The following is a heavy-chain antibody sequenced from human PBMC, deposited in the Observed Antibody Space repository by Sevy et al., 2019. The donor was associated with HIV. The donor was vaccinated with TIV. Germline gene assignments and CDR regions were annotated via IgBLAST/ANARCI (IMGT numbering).Heavy chain of an antibody. CDR1: GFTFSDYY. V-gene: IGHV3-11*01. Sequence: GGSLRLSCAASGFTFSDYYMSWIRQAPGKGLEWVSYISSSGSTIYCADSVKGRFTISRDNAKNSLYLQMNSLRAEDTAVYYCARGGIAAADPTYYYYYGMDVWGQGTTVTVSS. J-gene: IGHJ6*02. CDR3: ARGGIAAADPTYYYYYGMDV. CDR2: ISSSGSTI. D-gene: IGHD6-13*01.